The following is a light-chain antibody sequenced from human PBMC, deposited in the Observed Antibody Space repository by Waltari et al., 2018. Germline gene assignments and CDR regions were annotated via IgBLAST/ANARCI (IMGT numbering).Light chain of an antibody. J-gene: IGKJ5*01. CDR3: QQYYSTPIT. CDR1: QPVLYSSNSKNY. V-gene: IGKV4-1*01. Sequence: DIVMTQSPDSLAVSLGERATINCRSSQPVLYSSNSKNYLAWYQQKPGQTPKLLIYWASTRESGVPDRFSGSGSGTDFTLTISSLQAEDVAVYYCQQYYSTPITFGQGTRLEIK. CDR2: WAS.